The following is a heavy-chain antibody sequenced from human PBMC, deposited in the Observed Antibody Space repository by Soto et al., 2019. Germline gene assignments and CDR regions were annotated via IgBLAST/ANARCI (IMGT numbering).Heavy chain of an antibody. V-gene: IGHV5-51*01. J-gene: IGHJ4*02. D-gene: IGHD2-21*02. CDR3: ARRSTAYYFDY. Sequence: GESLKISCKGSGYSFTTYWIGWVRQMPGKGLEWMGMIYPGDSDTRYSPSFQGQVTISADKSITTAYLQWSSLKASDTAIYYCARRSTAYYFDYWGQGTQVTVSS. CDR1: GYSFTTYW. CDR2: IYPGDSDT.